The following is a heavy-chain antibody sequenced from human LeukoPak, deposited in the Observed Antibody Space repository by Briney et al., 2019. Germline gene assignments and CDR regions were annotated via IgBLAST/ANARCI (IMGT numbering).Heavy chain of an antibody. CDR3: ARLIKGERSYYYYYGMDV. CDR2: IYYSGST. V-gene: IGHV4-59*01. Sequence: PSETLSLTCAVYGGSFSGCYWSWIRQPPGKGLEWIWYIYYSGSTNYNPSLKSRVTISVDTSKNQFSLKLSSVTAADTAVYYCARLIKGERSYYYYYGMDVWGQGTLVTVSS. J-gene: IGHJ6*02. D-gene: IGHD1-26*01. CDR1: GGSFSGCY.